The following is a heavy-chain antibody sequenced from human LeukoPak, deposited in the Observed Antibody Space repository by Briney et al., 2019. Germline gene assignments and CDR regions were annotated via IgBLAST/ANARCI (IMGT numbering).Heavy chain of an antibody. D-gene: IGHD3-10*02. J-gene: IGHJ6*04. CDR2: IKQDGSEK. CDR1: GFTFSSYW. Sequence: GGSLRLSCAASGFTFSSYWMSWVRQAPGEGLEWVANIKQDGSEKYYADSVKGRFTISRDNAKNSLYLQMNSLKAEDTAVYYCAELGITMIGGVWGKGTTVTISS. CDR3: AELGITMIGGV. V-gene: IGHV3-7*01.